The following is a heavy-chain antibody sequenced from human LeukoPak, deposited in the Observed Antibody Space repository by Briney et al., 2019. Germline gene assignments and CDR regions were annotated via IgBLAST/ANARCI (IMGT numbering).Heavy chain of an antibody. Sequence: GGSLRLSCAASEFTFSDYYMSWIRQVPGKGLEWVSYISGSSSTMYYANSVKGRFTISRDNAKNLLYLQMNGLRAEDMAVYYCAREGGNWGEGYDYWGQGTLVTVSS. J-gene: IGHJ4*02. D-gene: IGHD7-27*01. CDR2: ISGSSSTM. V-gene: IGHV3-11*01. CDR1: EFTFSDYY. CDR3: AREGGNWGEGYDY.